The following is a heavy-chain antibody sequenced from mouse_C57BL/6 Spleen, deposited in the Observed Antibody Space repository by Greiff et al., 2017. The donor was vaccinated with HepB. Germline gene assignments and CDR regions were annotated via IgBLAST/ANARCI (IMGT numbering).Heavy chain of an antibody. D-gene: IGHD1-1*01. CDR2: IRNKANGYTT. V-gene: IGHV7-3*01. CDR3: ARYISSSHFDY. CDR1: GFNFTDYY. J-gene: IGHJ2*01. Sequence: DVHLVESGGGLVQPGGSLSLSCAASGFNFTDYYMSWVRQPPGKALEWLGFIRNKANGYTTEYSASVKGRFTISRDNSQSILYLQMNALRAEDSATYYCARYISSSHFDYWGQGTTLTVSS.